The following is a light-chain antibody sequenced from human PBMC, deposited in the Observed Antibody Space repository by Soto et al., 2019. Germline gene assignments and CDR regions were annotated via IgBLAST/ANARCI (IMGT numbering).Light chain of an antibody. CDR3: MQTLESRT. CDR2: LGY. J-gene: IGKJ1*01. CDR1: RSLLKANGYTY. Sequence: DILSTQSPLSLTGTPGEPASISCSSGRSLLKANGYTYFHWFLQKPVQSPQLLIYLGYNRAPGVPDRFSGTGSGTDFTLKISRVEAEDVVVYYCMQTLESRTVGPGTKVGIK. V-gene: IGKV2-28*01.